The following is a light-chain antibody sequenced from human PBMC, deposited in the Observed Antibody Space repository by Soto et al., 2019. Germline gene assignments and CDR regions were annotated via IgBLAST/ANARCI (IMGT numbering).Light chain of an antibody. CDR1: QGISSW. CDR3: QQANSFPIT. V-gene: IGKV1-12*01. J-gene: IGKJ4*01. CDR2: AAS. Sequence: DVQTTQKPSSVSVSVGDRVTLTCWASQGISSWLAWYQQKPGKAPKLLIHAASSLQSGVPSRFSGSGSGTDFTLTISSLQPEDFATYYCQQANSFPITFGGGTKVDIE.